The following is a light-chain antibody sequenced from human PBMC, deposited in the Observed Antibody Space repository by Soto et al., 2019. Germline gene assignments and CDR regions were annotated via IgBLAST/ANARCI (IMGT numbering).Light chain of an antibody. J-gene: IGKJ4*01. CDR3: QQYDNLPIT. V-gene: IGKV1-33*01. Sequence: DLQMTQSPSSLSASVGDRVTITFQASQDISNYLNWYQQKPGKAPKLLIYDASNLETGVPSRFSGTGSVTDFTFTISSLQPEDIATYYCQQYDNLPITFGGGTKVEIK. CDR2: DAS. CDR1: QDISNY.